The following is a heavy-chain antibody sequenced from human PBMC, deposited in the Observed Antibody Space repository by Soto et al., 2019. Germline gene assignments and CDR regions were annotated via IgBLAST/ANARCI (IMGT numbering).Heavy chain of an antibody. D-gene: IGHD3-10*01. CDR1: GGSISSSSYY. Sequence: QLQLQESGPGLVKPSETLSLTCTVSGGSISSSSYYWGWIRQPPGKGLEWIGSIYYSGSTYYNPSLKSRVTISVDTSKNQFSLKLSSVTAADTAVYYCARRGVWFGEFHGGRDPWGQGTLVTVSS. CDR2: IYYSGST. J-gene: IGHJ5*02. CDR3: ARRGVWFGEFHGGRDP. V-gene: IGHV4-39*01.